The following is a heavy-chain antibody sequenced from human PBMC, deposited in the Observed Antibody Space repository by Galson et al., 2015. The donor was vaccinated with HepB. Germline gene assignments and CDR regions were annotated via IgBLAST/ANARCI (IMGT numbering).Heavy chain of an antibody. CDR2: ISAYNGNT. D-gene: IGHD3-3*01. J-gene: IGHJ5*02. CDR3: ARSGGGDYDFWSGYRTGNWFDP. Sequence: SVKVSCKASGYTFTSYGISWVRQAPGQGLEWMGWISAYNGNTNYAQKLQGRVTMTTDTSTSTAYMELRSLRSDDTAVYYCARSGGGDYDFWSGYRTGNWFDPWGQGTLVTVSS. V-gene: IGHV1-18*01. CDR1: GYTFTSYG.